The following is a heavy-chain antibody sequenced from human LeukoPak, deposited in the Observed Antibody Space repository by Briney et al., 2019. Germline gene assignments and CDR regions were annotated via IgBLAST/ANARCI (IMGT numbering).Heavy chain of an antibody. CDR1: GFTFSSSG. CDR3: ARDCSGGTYYSDY. Sequence: GGSLRLSCAASGFTFSSSGMHWVRQAPGRGLEWVAVIWYDGSNKYYADSVKGRFTISRDNSKNTLYLQMNNLRAEDTAVYYCARDCSGGTYYSDYWGQGTLVTVSS. CDR2: IWYDGSNK. J-gene: IGHJ4*02. V-gene: IGHV3-33*08. D-gene: IGHD2-15*01.